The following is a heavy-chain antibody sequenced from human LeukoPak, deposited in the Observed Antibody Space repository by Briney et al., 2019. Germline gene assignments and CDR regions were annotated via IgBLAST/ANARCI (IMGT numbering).Heavy chain of an antibody. J-gene: IGHJ6*02. V-gene: IGHV3-23*01. Sequence: GGSLRLSCTASGFTFSNYAMTWVRQAPGKGLEWVSSISGTGGRTYSADSVKGRFTISRDNSKNTLYLQMKNLRVEHTAVYYCAGRTDVWGQGTTVTVSS. CDR3: AGRTDV. CDR2: ISGTGGRT. CDR1: GFTFSNYA.